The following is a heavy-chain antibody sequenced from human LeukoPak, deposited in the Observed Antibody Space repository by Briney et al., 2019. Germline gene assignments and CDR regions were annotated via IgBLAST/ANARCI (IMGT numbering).Heavy chain of an antibody. V-gene: IGHV3-30*03. CDR2: ISSDGSNK. CDR3: AREAAAVAFDI. CDR1: GFTFSSYG. D-gene: IGHD6-19*01. Sequence: GGSLRLSCAASGFTFSSYGIHWVRQAPGKGLEWVAVISSDGSNKYYADSVKGRSTISRDNSKNTLYLQMNSLRAEDTAVYYCAREAAAVAFDIWGQGTMVTVSS. J-gene: IGHJ3*02.